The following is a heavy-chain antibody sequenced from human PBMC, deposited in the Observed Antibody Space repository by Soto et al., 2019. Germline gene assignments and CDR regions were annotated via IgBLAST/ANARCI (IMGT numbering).Heavy chain of an antibody. V-gene: IGHV1-18*01. D-gene: IGHD6-19*01. CDR2: ISAYNGNT. CDR1: GYTFTSYG. J-gene: IGHJ5*02. CDR3: ARNEYSSGWYVHWFDP. Sequence: GASVKVSCKASGYTFTSYGISWVRQAPGQGLEWMEWISAYNGNTNYAQKLQGRVTMTTDTSTSTAYMELRSLRSDDTAVYYCARNEYSSGWYVHWFDPWGQGTLVTVSS.